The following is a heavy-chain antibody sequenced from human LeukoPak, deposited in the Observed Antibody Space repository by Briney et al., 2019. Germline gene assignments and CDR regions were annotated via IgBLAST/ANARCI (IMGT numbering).Heavy chain of an antibody. CDR2: ISYDGSNK. J-gene: IGHJ6*03. D-gene: IGHD4-17*01. Sequence: GGSLRLSCAASGFTFSSYGMHWVRQAPGKGLEWVAVISYDGSNKYYADSVKGRFTISRDNSKNTLSLQMKSLRAEDTAVFYCVRASEGDYVVYYLDVWGKGTTVTVSS. CDR1: GFTFSSYG. CDR3: VRASEGDYVVYYLDV. V-gene: IGHV3-30*03.